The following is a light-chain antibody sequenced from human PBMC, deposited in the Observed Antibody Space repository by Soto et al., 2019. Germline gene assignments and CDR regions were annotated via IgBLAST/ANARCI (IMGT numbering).Light chain of an antibody. CDR3: QKCNSALWT. V-gene: IGKV1-27*01. Sequence: DVRMTQSPPSLSASVGDRVTITCRASQAISNYVAWYHQKPGQVPMLLIYAASTLQSGVPSRFSGSGSGTLFTLTITGLQPEDVGTYYCQKCNSALWTFGQGTKVEI. CDR1: QAISNY. J-gene: IGKJ1*01. CDR2: AAS.